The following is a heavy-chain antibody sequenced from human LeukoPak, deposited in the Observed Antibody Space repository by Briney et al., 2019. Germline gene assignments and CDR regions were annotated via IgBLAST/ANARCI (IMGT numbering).Heavy chain of an antibody. Sequence: GGSLRLSCAASGFTFSSYAMNWVRQAPGKGLEWVSVIYSGGSTYYADSVKGRFTISRDNSKNTLYLQMNSLRAEDTAVYYCARDYDKAFDIWGQGTMVTVSS. J-gene: IGHJ3*02. CDR3: ARDYDKAFDI. CDR1: GFTFSSYA. V-gene: IGHV3-53*01. D-gene: IGHD3-22*01. CDR2: IYSGGST.